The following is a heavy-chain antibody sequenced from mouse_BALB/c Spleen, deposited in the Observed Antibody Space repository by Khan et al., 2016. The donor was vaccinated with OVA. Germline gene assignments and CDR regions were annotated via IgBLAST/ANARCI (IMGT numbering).Heavy chain of an antibody. CDR3: ARQPYYHYNIMDY. CDR2: ICSDGST. D-gene: IGHD2-10*01. V-gene: IGHV2-6-1*01. CDR1: GFSLTNYG. J-gene: IGHJ4*01. Sequence: QVQLKESGPGLVAPSQSLSITCTISGFSLTNYGVHWVRQPPGKGLEWLVVICSDGSTTYNSALKSSLTISKDNSKSQVLLKMNSLQTDDTAMYFCARQPYYHYNIMDYWGQGTSVTVSS.